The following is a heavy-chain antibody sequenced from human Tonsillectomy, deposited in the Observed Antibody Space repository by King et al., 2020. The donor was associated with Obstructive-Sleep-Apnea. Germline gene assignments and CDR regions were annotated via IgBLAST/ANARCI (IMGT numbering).Heavy chain of an antibody. Sequence: VQLQESGPGLVKPSETLSLSCSVSGGSFRINYWSWIRQSPGKGLAWIGCGYSTGSTNYNPSLESRVTISLDTSKNEFSLSLSSVTAADTAVYYCARGLAVAGAEIFPNWGQGALVIVSS. V-gene: IGHV4-59*01. CDR2: GYSTGST. CDR1: GGSFRINY. D-gene: IGHD6-19*01. J-gene: IGHJ1*01. CDR3: ARGLAVAGAEIFPN.